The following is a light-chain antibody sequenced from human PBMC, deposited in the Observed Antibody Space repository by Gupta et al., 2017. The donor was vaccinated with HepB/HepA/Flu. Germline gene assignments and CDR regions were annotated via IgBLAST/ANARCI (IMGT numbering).Light chain of an antibody. CDR3: QQTYSTPWT. CDR2: GAS. J-gene: IGKJ1*01. Sequence: DIQMTQSPPSLSASVGDRISITCRAGQSIRAYLNWYQQRPGKAPNLLIYGASNVQTGVPSRFSGSGSGTEFTLTISRLQPEDFATYCCQQTYSTPWTFGLGTKVDMK. V-gene: IGKV1-39*01. CDR1: QSIRAY.